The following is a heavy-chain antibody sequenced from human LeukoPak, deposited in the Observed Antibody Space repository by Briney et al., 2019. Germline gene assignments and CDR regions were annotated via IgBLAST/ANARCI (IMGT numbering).Heavy chain of an antibody. J-gene: IGHJ4*02. CDR1: GYTFTSNY. V-gene: IGHV1-46*01. CDR3: AREGMPRSARYSGYLSY. Sequence: ASVKVSCKASGYTFTSNYIHWVRQAPGQGLEWMGMIYPRDGSTSYAQKFQGRVTVTRDTSTSTVHMELSSLRSEDTAVYYCAREGMPRSARYSGYLSYWGQGTLVTVSS. CDR2: IYPRDGST. D-gene: IGHD5-12*01.